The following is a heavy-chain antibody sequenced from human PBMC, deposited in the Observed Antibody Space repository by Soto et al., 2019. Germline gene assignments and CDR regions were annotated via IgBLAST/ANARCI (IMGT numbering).Heavy chain of an antibody. CDR2: ISWHGASI. CDR1: GFTFDDYA. D-gene: IGHD2-8*01. J-gene: IGHJ4*02. V-gene: IGHV3-9*01. Sequence: EVQLVESGGGLVQPGRSLRLSCAASGFTFDDYAIHWVRQAPGRGLEWVAGISWHGASIGYADSVKGRFTISRDNAKKSLHLQMNNLRSEDTALYYCANLPLYGAGFDCWGQGTLVTVSS. CDR3: ANLPLYGAGFDC.